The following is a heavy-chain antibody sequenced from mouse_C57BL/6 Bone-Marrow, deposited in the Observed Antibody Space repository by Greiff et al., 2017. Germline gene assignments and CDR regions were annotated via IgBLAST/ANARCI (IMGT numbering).Heavy chain of an antibody. CDR2: FYPGSGSI. CDR1: GYTFTEYT. J-gene: IGHJ2*01. Sequence: QVQLQQSGAELVKPGASVKLSCKASGYTFTEYTIHWVKQRSGQGLEWIGWFYPGSGSIKYNEKFKDKATLTADKSSSTVYMELSRLTSEDSAVYFCARHEDQGGFITSRYFDYWGQGTTLTVSS. V-gene: IGHV1-62-2*01. CDR3: ARHEDQGGFITSRYFDY. D-gene: IGHD1-1*01.